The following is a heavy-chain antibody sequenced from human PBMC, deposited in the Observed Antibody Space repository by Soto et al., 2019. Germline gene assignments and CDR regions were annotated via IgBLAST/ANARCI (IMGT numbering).Heavy chain of an antibody. CDR1: GFTFSSDW. D-gene: IGHD4-4*01. V-gene: IGHV3-74*01. CDR3: ALGPRGLYGNDY. J-gene: IGHJ4*02. Sequence: PGGSLRLSCAASGFTFSSDWMHWVRQAAGKGLVWVSRINMDGSSTNYADSVKGRFTISRDNAKNTLYLQMNSLRADDTAVYYCALGPRGLYGNDYWGQGALVTVSS. CDR2: INMDGSST.